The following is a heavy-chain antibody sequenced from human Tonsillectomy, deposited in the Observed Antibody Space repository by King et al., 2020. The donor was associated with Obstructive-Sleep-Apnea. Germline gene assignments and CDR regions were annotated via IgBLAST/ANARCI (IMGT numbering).Heavy chain of an antibody. V-gene: IGHV4-38-2*02. CDR2: IYHSGST. CDR1: GSSISSGYY. Sequence: LQLQESGPGLVKPSETLSLTCTVSGSSISSGYYWGWIRQPPGKGLEWIGSIYHSGSTYYNPSLKSRVTISVDTSKNQFSLKLSSVTAADTAVYYCARGTYGDYEGVWFDPWGQGTLVTVSS. J-gene: IGHJ5*02. CDR3: ARGTYGDYEGVWFDP. D-gene: IGHD4-17*01.